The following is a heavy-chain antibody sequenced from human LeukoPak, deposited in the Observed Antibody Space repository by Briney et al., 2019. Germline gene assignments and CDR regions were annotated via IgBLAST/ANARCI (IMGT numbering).Heavy chain of an antibody. V-gene: IGHV4-61*02. CDR3: ARAPSIVGAYSYFDY. D-gene: IGHD1-26*01. J-gene: IGHJ4*02. Sequence: SETLSLTCTVSGGSIGSDDYYWSWIRQPAGKGLEWIGRIYTSGSTNYNPSLKSRVTMSVDTSKNQFSLKLSSVTAADTAVYYCARAPSIVGAYSYFDYWGQGTLATVSS. CDR2: IYTSGST. CDR1: GGSIGSDDYY.